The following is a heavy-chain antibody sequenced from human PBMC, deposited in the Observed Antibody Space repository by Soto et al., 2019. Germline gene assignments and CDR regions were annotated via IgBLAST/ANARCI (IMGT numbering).Heavy chain of an antibody. D-gene: IGHD1-1*01. CDR1: GGSISTYY. J-gene: IGHJ6*02. CDR2: IYYSGTA. Sequence: QVQLRESGPGLVKSSETLSLTCTVSGGSISTYYWSWVRQPPGKGLEWVGYIYYSGTATYNPSLRSRVNIPVDTSKNQFSLRVSSVTAADTAVYYCARGDGIQLGSLAGRYYYHKMDVWGQGTTVTVYS. CDR3: ARGDGIQLGSLAGRYYYHKMDV. V-gene: IGHV4-59*01.